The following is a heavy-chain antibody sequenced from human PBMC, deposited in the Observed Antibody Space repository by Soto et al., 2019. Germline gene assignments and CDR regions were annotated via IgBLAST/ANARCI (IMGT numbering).Heavy chain of an antibody. CDR1: GGTFSSYT. V-gene: IGHV1-69*08. D-gene: IGHD5-12*01. CDR2: IIPILGIA. CDR3: ARDRGDGYNNI. Sequence: QVQLVQSGAEVKKPGSSVKVSCKASGGTFSSYTISWVRQAPGQGLEWMGRIIPILGIANYAQRFQGRVTXTXHKSTSTAYRELSSLRSEDTAVYYCARDRGDGYNNIWGQGTMVTVSS. J-gene: IGHJ3*02.